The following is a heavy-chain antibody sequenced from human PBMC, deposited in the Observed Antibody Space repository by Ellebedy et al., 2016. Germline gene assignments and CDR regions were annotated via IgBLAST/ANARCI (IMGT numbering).Heavy chain of an antibody. CDR2: VFHTGKT. J-gene: IGHJ4*02. D-gene: IGHD1-1*01. CDR3: ARHAPFSNDWPDFDY. Sequence: SETLSLTCSVSGGSIGTYFWSWIRQPPGKGLEWIGYVFHTGKTDYNPSLKSRVTMSADTSKNQFSLRLRSVTAADTAIYYCARHAPFSNDWPDFDYWGQGTLVTVSS. CDR1: GGSIGTYF. V-gene: IGHV4-59*08.